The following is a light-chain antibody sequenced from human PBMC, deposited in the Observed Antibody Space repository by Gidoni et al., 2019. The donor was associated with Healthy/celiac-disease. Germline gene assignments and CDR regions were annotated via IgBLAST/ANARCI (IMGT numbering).Light chain of an antibody. J-gene: IGLJ3*02. Sequence: QSALTQPPSASGSPGQSVTISCTGTSSDVGGYNYVSWYQQPPGKAPKLMIYEVSKRPSGVPDRFSGSKSGNMASLTVSGLQAEDEADYYCSSYAGSNWVFGGGTKLTVL. CDR3: SSYAGSNWV. CDR1: SSDVGGYNY. V-gene: IGLV2-8*01. CDR2: EVS.